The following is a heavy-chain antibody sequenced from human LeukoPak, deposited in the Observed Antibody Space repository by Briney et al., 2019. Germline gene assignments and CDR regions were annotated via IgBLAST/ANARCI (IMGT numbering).Heavy chain of an antibody. CDR2: IDTDGRII. Sequence: GGSLRLSCAASGFTLSSYWMHWVRQAPGRRLVWVSRIDTDGRIITHADSVKGRFTISRDNAKNTLYLQMNILRAEDTAVYYCVRGLGDYWGQGTLVTVSS. CDR1: GFTLSSYW. J-gene: IGHJ4*02. V-gene: IGHV3-74*01. CDR3: VRGLGDY.